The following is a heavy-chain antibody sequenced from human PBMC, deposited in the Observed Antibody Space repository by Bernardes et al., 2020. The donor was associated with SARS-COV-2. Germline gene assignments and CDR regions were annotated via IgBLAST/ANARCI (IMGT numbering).Heavy chain of an antibody. CDR2: INTDGSST. Sequence: VWSLILSCAASGFTFSSDWMHWVRQAPGKGLMWVSRINTDGSSTSYADSVRGRFTISRDNAKNTLYLQMNSLRAEDTAVYYCARSSSTCCDCWGQGILVTVSS. CDR1: GFTFSSDW. CDR3: ARSSSTCCDC. V-gene: IGHV3-74*01. D-gene: IGHD2-2*01. J-gene: IGHJ4*02.